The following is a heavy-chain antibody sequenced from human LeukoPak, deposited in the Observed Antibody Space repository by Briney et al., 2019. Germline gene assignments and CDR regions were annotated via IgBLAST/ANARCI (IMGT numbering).Heavy chain of an antibody. CDR3: ARDMSSGYYRGDAFDI. J-gene: IGHJ3*02. Sequence: PGGSLRLSCAASGFTFSSYWMSWVRQAPGKGLEWVANIKQDGSEKYYVDSVKGRFTISRDNAKSSLYLQMNSLRAEDTAVYYCARDMSSGYYRGDAFDIWGQGTMVTVSS. CDR1: GFTFSSYW. V-gene: IGHV3-7*03. CDR2: IKQDGSEK. D-gene: IGHD3-22*01.